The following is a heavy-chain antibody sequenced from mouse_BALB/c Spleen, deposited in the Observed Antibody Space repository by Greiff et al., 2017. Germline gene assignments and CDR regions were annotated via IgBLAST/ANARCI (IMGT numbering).Heavy chain of an antibody. Sequence: EVQRVESGGGLVQPGGSRKLSCAASGFTFSSFGMHWVRQAPEKGLEWVAYISSGSSTIYYADTVKGRFTISRDNPKNTLFLQMTSLRSEDTAMYYCARSRDYDYDGFAYWGQGTLVTVSA. CDR3: ARSRDYDYDGFAY. D-gene: IGHD2-4*01. CDR2: ISSGSSTI. V-gene: IGHV5-17*02. J-gene: IGHJ3*01. CDR1: GFTFSSFG.